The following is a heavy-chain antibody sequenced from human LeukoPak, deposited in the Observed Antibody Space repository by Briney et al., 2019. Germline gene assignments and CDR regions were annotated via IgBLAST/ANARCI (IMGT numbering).Heavy chain of an antibody. Sequence: ASVKVSCKASGYTLTSYGISWVRQAPGQGLEWMGWISAYNGNTDYAQSLQGRVTMTIDTSTSTVYMELRSLRSDGTAVYYCARDVGRSYDLDYWGQGTLVTVSS. D-gene: IGHD3-16*01. J-gene: IGHJ4*02. CDR2: ISAYNGNT. CDR1: GYTLTSYG. CDR3: ARDVGRSYDLDY. V-gene: IGHV1-18*01.